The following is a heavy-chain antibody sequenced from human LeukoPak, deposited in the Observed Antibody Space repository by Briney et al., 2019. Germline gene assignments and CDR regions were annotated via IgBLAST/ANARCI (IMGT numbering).Heavy chain of an antibody. CDR1: GGSISSYY. CDR2: IYYSGST. D-gene: IGHD4-23*01. V-gene: IGHV4-59*12. Sequence: SETLSLTCTVSGGSISSYYWSWIRQPPGKGLEWIGYIYYSGSTNYNPSLKSRVTISVDTSKNQFSLKLSSVTAADTAVYYCAVGRSYGGNSDAGGPTDYWGQGTLVTVSS. J-gene: IGHJ4*02. CDR3: AVGRSYGGNSDAGGPTDY.